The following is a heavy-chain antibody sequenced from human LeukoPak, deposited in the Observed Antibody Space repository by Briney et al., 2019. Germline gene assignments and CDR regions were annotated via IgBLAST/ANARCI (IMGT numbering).Heavy chain of an antibody. J-gene: IGHJ4*02. CDR1: GYTFTGYY. V-gene: IGHV1-2*02. D-gene: IGHD5-24*01. CDR2: INPNSGGT. CDR3: ARSPYLRGGLQFIEYYFDY. Sequence: GASVKVSCKASGYTFTGYYMHWVRQAPGQGLEWMGWINPNSGGTNYAQKFQGRVTMTRDTSISTAYMELSRLRSDDTAVYYCARSPYLRGGLQFIEYYFDYWGQGTLVTVSS.